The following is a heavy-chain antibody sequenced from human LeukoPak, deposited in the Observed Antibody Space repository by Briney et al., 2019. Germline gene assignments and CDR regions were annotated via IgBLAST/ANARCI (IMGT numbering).Heavy chain of an antibody. CDR2: ISNSGGS. CDR1: GGSISNYY. CDR3: AYGYGRGDYFDY. J-gene: IGHJ4*02. Sequence: PSETLSLICTVSGGSISNYYWSWIRQPPGKGLEWIAYISNSGGSNYNPSLKSRVTLSIDTSKNQFSPKLSSATAADTAVYYCAYGYGRGDYFDYWGQGILVTVSS. V-gene: IGHV4-59*03. D-gene: IGHD3-10*01.